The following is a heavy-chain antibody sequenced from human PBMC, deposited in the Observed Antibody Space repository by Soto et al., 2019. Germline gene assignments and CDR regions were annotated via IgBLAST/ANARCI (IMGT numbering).Heavy chain of an antibody. V-gene: IGHV3-48*01. CDR1: GFTFSSYS. Sequence: VQLVESGGGLVQPGGSLRLSCAASGFTFSSYSMNWVRQAPGKGLEWVSYISSSSSTIYYADSVKGRFTISRDNAKNSLYLQMNSLRAEDTAVYYCARDRGYFDYWGQGTLVTVSS. D-gene: IGHD3-16*01. CDR2: ISSSSSTI. J-gene: IGHJ4*02. CDR3: ARDRGYFDY.